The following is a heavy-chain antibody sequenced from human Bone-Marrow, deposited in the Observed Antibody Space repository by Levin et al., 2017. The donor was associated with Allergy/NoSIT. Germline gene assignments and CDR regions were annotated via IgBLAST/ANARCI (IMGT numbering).Heavy chain of an antibody. J-gene: IGHJ4*02. CDR2: IKQDGSEK. CDR3: ARQRYSDY. V-gene: IGHV3-7*01. D-gene: IGHD6-25*01. Sequence: GGSLRLSCAASGFTFSSSWMTWVRQAPGKGLEWVANIKQDGSEKNYMDSVEGRFSISRDNAKNSLFLQLNSLRVEDTAVYYCARQRYSDYWGQGTLVTVSS. CDR1: GFTFSSSW.